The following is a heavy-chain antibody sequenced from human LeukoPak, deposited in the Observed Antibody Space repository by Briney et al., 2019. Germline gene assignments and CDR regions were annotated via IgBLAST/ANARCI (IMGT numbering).Heavy chain of an antibody. CDR2: IKSKTDGGTT. V-gene: IGHV3-15*01. CDR3: TTDLPAGGYYDSSGYSFDAFDI. J-gene: IGHJ3*02. D-gene: IGHD3-22*01. Sequence: PGGSLRLSCAASGFTFSSSSMNWVRQAPGKGLEWVGRIKSKTDGGTTDYAAPVKGRFTISRDDSKNTLYLQMNSLKTEDTAVYYCTTDLPAGGYYDSSGYSFDAFDIWGQGTMVTVSS. CDR1: GFTFSSSS.